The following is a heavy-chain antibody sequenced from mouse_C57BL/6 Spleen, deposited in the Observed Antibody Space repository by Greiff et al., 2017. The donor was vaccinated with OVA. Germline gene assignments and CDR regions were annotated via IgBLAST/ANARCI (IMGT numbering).Heavy chain of an antibody. J-gene: IGHJ1*03. CDR1: GFNIKDYY. CDR3: ARSAYFDV. V-gene: IGHV14-2*01. CDR2: IDPEDGET. Sequence: SGAELVKPGASVKLSCTASGFNIKDYYMHWVKQRTEQGLEWIGRIDPEDGETKYAQKFQGKATITADTSSNTAYMQLSSLTSEDTAVYYCARSAYFDVWGTGPTVTVSS.